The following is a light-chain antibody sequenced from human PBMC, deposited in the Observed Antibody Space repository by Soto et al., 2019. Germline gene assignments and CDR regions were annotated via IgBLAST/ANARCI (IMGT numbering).Light chain of an antibody. CDR3: SSSTSSSSLV. CDR1: SSDVGGYNY. J-gene: IGLJ2*01. V-gene: IGLV2-14*01. CDR2: EVS. Sequence: QSVLTQPASVSGSPGQSITISCTGTSSDVGGYNYVSWYQQHPCKAPKLMLYEVSNLLSGVSNRFSGSKSGNTASLTISGLQAEDEADYYCSSSTSSSSLVFGGGTKVTVL.